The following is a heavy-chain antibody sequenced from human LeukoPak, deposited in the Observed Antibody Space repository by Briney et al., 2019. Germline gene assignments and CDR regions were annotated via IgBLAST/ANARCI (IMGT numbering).Heavy chain of an antibody. CDR2: IYYSGTT. CDR1: GASISSSPYS. D-gene: IGHD3-10*01. Sequence: SETLSLTSPVSGASISSSPYSWAWVRHPPGKGLEWIASIYYSGTTYYNPSLKSRVTISLDTSRNQFSLKLSSVTAADTAVYYCESGTQQQWSSFWGQGTLVTVSS. V-gene: IGHV4-39*07. CDR3: ESGTQQQWSSF. J-gene: IGHJ4*02.